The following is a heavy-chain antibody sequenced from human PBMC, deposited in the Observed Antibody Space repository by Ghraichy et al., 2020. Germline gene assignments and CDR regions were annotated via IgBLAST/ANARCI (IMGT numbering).Heavy chain of an antibody. D-gene: IGHD3-16*01. Sequence: SETLSLTCTVSGGSISSGDYYWSWIRQPPGKGLEWIGYIYYSGSTYYNPSLKSRVTISVDTSKNQFSLKLSSVTAADTALYYCASGGRLYSAFDIWGQGTMVTVSS. CDR1: GGSISSGDYY. J-gene: IGHJ3*02. CDR3: ASGGRLYSAFDI. CDR2: IYYSGST. V-gene: IGHV4-30-4*01.